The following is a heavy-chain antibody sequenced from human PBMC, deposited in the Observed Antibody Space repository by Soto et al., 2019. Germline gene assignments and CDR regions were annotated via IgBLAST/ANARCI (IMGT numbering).Heavy chain of an antibody. V-gene: IGHV3-23*01. CDR2: ISGTGGIT. CDR3: AKEETVIAHYYYYYGMDV. Sequence: EVQLLESGGGLVQPGGSLRLSCAASGFTFSSYAMNWVRQAPGKGLEWVSGISGTGGITYHADSVKGRFTISRENSKNTLYLQMDSLRAEDTAVYFCAKEETVIAHYYYYYGMDVWGQGTTVTVSS. D-gene: IGHD4-4*01. J-gene: IGHJ6*02. CDR1: GFTFSSYA.